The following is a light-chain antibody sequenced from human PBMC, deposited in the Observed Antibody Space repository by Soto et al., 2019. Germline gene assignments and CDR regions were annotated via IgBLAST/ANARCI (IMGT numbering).Light chain of an antibody. Sequence: DIQMTQSPSSLSASVGDRVTITCRASQIISSWLAWYQQKPGKAPKLLIFDAFSLESGVPSRFSGSRSGTEFTLTISSLQPDDYATYYCQQYNSYSPLTFGGGTKVDIK. J-gene: IGKJ4*01. CDR2: DAF. V-gene: IGKV1-5*01. CDR3: QQYNSYSPLT. CDR1: QIISSW.